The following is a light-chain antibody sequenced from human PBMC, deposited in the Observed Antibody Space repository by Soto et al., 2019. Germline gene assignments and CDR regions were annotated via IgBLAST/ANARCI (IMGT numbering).Light chain of an antibody. CDR1: QRVSSGY. V-gene: IGKV3-20*01. CDR3: QQYGVPPWT. CDR2: GAS. J-gene: IGKJ1*01. Sequence: EIVLTQSPGTLSLSPGERATLSCWASQRVSSGYLAWYQQKPGQAPRLLIFGASSRAAGIPDRFSGSGSGTDFTLTISRLEHDDFAVYYCQQYGVPPWTFGQGTKVEVK.